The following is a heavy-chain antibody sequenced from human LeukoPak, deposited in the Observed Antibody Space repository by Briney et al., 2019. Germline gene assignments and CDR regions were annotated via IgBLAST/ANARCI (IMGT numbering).Heavy chain of an antibody. CDR3: ATATDYFDY. V-gene: IGHV1-24*01. CDR2: FDPENGET. Sequence: ASVKVPCTVSGYTLTELSVHWVRQAPGKGLEWMGGFDPENGETIYAQSFQGRLTMTEDTSTDTAYMELSSLRSEDTAVYYCATATDYFDYWGQGTLVTVSS. CDR1: GYTLTELS. J-gene: IGHJ4*02.